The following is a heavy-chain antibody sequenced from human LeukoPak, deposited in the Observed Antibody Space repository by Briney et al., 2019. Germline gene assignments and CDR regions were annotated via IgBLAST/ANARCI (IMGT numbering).Heavy chain of an antibody. CDR1: GFTFRSHA. Sequence: GGSLRLSCVGSGFTFRSHAMSWVRQAPGKGLEWVSGLSDAGVRIFYSDSVKGRFTVSRDNSKNTLYLQMDSLRVEDTAVYYCANTHCDSSPIVWNFWGQGTLVTVSS. D-gene: IGHD6-6*01. CDR2: LSDAGVRI. CDR3: ANTHCDSSPIVWNF. J-gene: IGHJ4*02. V-gene: IGHV3-23*01.